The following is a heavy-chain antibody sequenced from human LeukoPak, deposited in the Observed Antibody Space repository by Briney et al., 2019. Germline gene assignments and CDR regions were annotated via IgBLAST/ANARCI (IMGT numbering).Heavy chain of an antibody. V-gene: IGHV1-2*02. CDR1: GYTFTGYY. CDR3: ARVYRWKQQLVDY. J-gene: IGHJ4*02. Sequence: ASVKVSCKASGYTFTGYYMHWVRQAPGQGLEWMGWINPNSGGTNYAQRLQGRVTMTTDTSTSTAYMELRSLRSDDTAVYYCARVYRWKQQLVDYWGQGTLVTVSS. D-gene: IGHD6-13*01. CDR2: INPNSGGT.